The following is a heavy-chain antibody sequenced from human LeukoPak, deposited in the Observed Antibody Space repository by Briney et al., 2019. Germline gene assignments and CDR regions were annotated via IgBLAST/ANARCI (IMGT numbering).Heavy chain of an antibody. D-gene: IGHD3-16*01. V-gene: IGHV3-23*01. Sequence: GGSLRLSCAGSGFTFSNYAMSWVRQAPGGELEWVSTFSGSGSGTHYADSVKGRFTISRDNSKNTVSLQMNSLRAEDTAVYYCVKEGEAGNDPYSWFDPWGQGTLVTVSS. CDR3: VKEGEAGNDPYSWFDP. CDR2: FSGSGSGT. CDR1: GFTFSNYA. J-gene: IGHJ5*02.